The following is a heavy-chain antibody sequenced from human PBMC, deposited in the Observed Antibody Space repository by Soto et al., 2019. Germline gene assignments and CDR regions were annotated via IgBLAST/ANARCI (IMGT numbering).Heavy chain of an antibody. CDR2: ISPYTDDP. J-gene: IGHJ5*02. D-gene: IGHD2-2*01. CDR1: GNTFTNFG. Sequence: QGQLVQSGVEVKKPGASVKVSCSASGNTFTNFGVTWVRQAPGQGLELMGWISPYTDDPSYAQKFQGRVNITIDTPTSTAYLDLTSLASCATAVYYCARVIPGADASFHPWGEGTLVTVS. V-gene: IGHV1-18*01. CDR3: ARVIPGADASFHP.